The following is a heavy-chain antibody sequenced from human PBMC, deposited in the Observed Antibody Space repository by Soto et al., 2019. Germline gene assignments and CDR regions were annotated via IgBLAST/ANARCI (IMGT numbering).Heavy chain of an antibody. J-gene: IGHJ4*02. CDR2: ISSSGSTI. V-gene: IGHV3-48*03. CDR1: GFTFSSYE. Sequence: GGSLRLSCAASGFTFSSYEMNWVRQAPGKGLEWVSYISSSGSTIYYADSVKGRFTISRDNAKNSLYLQMNSLRAEDTAVYYCARGTDFWYDYWGQGTLVTVSS. CDR3: ARGTDFWYDY. D-gene: IGHD3-3*01.